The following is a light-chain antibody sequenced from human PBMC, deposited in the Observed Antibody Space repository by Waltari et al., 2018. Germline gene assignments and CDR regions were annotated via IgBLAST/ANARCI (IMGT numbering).Light chain of an antibody. J-gene: IGKJ1*01. V-gene: IGKV1-5*03. CDR3: QQYRTFHWT. Sequence: EIQMTQSPSTLSASVGDRVTITCRASENINNWLAWYQQKPGKAPRLLIYKSSSLQTGVPGRFSGSGSGTEFTLTINSLQLDDSATYHCQQYRTFHWTFGQGTKVEIK. CDR2: KSS. CDR1: ENINNW.